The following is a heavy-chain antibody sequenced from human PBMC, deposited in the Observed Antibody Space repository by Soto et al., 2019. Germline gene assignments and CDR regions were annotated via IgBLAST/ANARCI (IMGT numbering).Heavy chain of an antibody. CDR2: ISGSGATL. D-gene: IGHD6-19*01. V-gene: IGHV3-11*01. J-gene: IGHJ5*02. Sequence: QVQLVESGGGLVKPGGSPRLSCATSGFTFSDHSMSWIRQAPGKGLEWLSYISGSGATLYYADSVKGRFTISRDNAKNSLFLQMNSLRVEDTAVYHCARRIAVAGTLAWFDPWGQGTLVTVSS. CDR1: GFTFSDHS. CDR3: ARRIAVAGTLAWFDP.